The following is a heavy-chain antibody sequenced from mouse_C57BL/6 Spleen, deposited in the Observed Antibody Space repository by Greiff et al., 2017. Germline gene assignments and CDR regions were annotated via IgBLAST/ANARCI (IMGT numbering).Heavy chain of an antibody. CDR3: ANDGGFAY. D-gene: IGHD2-3*01. CDR2: ISNDGSN. J-gene: IGHJ3*01. V-gene: IGHV3-6*01. Sequence: EVKLMESGPGLVQPSQSLSITCSVTGYSITSGYYWNWIRQFPGNKLEWMGYISNDGSNNYNPSLRNRISITRDTSKNQFFLKLNSVTTEDTATYYCANDGGFAYWGQGTLVTVSA. CDR1: GYSITSGYY.